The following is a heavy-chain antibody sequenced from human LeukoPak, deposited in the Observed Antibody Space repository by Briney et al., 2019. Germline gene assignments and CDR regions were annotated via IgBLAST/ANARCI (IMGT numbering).Heavy chain of an antibody. CDR2: INHDGLSA. V-gene: IGHV3-74*01. Sequence: GGSLRLSCAASGFTFSSYSMNWVRQTPGKGLVWVSRINHDGLSANYADSVKGRFTISRDNSKNTLYLQMNSLRAEDTAVYYCANGPPRYYYYMDVWGKGTTVTVSS. D-gene: IGHD1-1*01. CDR3: ANGPPRYYYYMDV. CDR1: GFTFSSYS. J-gene: IGHJ6*03.